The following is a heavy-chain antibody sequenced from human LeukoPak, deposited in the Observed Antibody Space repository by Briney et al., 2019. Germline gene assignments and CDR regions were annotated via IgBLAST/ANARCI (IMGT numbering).Heavy chain of an antibody. D-gene: IGHD1-14*01. CDR2: IYYSGST. CDR1: GGSFSGYY. J-gene: IGHJ2*01. V-gene: IGHV4-31*11. CDR3: ARGGTIPSPEPWYFDL. Sequence: SETLSLTCAVYGGSFSGYYWSWIRQHPGKGLEWIGYIYYSGSTYYNPSLKSRVTISVDTSKNQFSLKLSSVTAADTAVYYCARGGTIPSPEPWYFDLWGRGTLVTVSS.